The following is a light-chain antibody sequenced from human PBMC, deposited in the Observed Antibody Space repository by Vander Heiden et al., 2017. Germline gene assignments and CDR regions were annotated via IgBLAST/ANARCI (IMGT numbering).Light chain of an antibody. V-gene: IGLV6-57*01. CDR2: EDN. CDR3: QSEDSSNVV. CDR1: SGSIASNY. J-gene: IGLJ3*02. Sequence: FMLTQPHSVSESPARTVTISCPRSSGSIASNYVQWYQQRPVSTPIIVIYEDNQRTSGVPDRFSGSIDSSSSAASLTISGLKPEDEADYYWQSEDSSNVVFGGGTKPTVL.